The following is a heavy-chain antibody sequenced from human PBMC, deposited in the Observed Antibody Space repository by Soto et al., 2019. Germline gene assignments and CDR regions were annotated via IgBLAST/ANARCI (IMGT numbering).Heavy chain of an antibody. CDR2: ISYDGSNK. J-gene: IGHJ5*02. V-gene: IGHV3-30-3*01. Sequence: QVQLVESGGGVVQPGRSLRLSCAASGFTFSSYAMHWVRQAPGKGLEWVAVISYDGSNKYYADYVKGRFTISRDNSKNTLYLQMNRLRAEDTAVYYCPRGILRYFDWTGEHNWFDPWGQGTLVTVSS. CDR3: PRGILRYFDWTGEHNWFDP. CDR1: GFTFSSYA. D-gene: IGHD3-9*01.